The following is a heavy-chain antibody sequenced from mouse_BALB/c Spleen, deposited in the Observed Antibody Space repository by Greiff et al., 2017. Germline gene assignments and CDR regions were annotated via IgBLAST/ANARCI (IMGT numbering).Heavy chain of an antibody. CDR1: GFTFSSYA. V-gene: IGHV5-9-1*01. Sequence: EVMLVESGGGLVKPGGSLKLSCAASGFTFSSYAMSWVRQTPEKRLEWVATISSGGSYTYYPDSVKGRFTISRDNARNILYLQMSSLRSEDTAMYYCARAITTGAMDYWGQGTSVTVSS. CDR3: ARAITTGAMDY. D-gene: IGHD1-2*01. CDR2: ISSGGSYT. J-gene: IGHJ4*01.